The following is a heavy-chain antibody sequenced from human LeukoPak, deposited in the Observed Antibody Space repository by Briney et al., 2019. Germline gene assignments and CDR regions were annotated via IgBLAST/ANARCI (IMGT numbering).Heavy chain of an antibody. V-gene: IGHV4-59*01. Sequence: SETLSLPCTVCGGSISSYYCSWLRQPPGKGLEWVGYIYYSGSTNYNRSLKSRVTISVDTSKNQFSLKLSSVTAADTAVYYCARWSGYDYFDYWGQGTLVTVSS. J-gene: IGHJ4*02. CDR2: IYYSGST. D-gene: IGHD5-12*01. CDR1: GGSISSYY. CDR3: ARWSGYDYFDY.